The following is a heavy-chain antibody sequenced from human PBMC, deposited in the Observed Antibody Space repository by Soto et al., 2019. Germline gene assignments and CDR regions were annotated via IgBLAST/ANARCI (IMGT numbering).Heavy chain of an antibody. CDR3: ARTHCSNGICYDFDI. Sequence: SETLSLTCTVSGGSISPYYWSWIRQPPGKGLEWIGYIHHSGDTDYNPSLKSRVTISVDRPQNQLSLKLTSVTTADTAVYYCARTHCSNGICYDFDIRGTGTKVTVSS. V-gene: IGHV4-59*01. J-gene: IGHJ3*02. D-gene: IGHD2-8*01. CDR1: GGSISPYY. CDR2: IHHSGDT.